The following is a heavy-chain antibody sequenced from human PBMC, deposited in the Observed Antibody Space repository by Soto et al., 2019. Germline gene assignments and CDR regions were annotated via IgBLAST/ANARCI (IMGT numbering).Heavy chain of an antibody. Sequence: ASVKVSCKASGYTFTSYGISWVRQAPGQGLEWMGWISAYNGNTNYAQKLQGRVTMTTDTSTSTAYMELRSLISDDTAVYYCARDRRRVYYDFWSAPYGMDVWGQGTTVTVSS. J-gene: IGHJ6*02. CDR2: ISAYNGNT. D-gene: IGHD3-3*01. CDR1: GYTFTSYG. V-gene: IGHV1-18*01. CDR3: ARDRRRVYYDFWSAPYGMDV.